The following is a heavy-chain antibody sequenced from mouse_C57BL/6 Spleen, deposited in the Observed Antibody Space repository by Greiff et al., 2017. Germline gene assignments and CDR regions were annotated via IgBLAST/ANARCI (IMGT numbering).Heavy chain of an antibody. Sequence: VQLQQSGPELVKPGASVKIPCKASGYTFTDYNMDWVKQSHGKSLEWIGDINPNNGGTIYNQKFKGKATLTVDKSSSTAYMELRSLTSEDTAVYYCARDRATVVATDWYFDVWGTGTTVTVSS. J-gene: IGHJ1*03. D-gene: IGHD1-1*01. CDR1: GYTFTDYN. CDR2: INPNNGGT. CDR3: ARDRATVVATDWYFDV. V-gene: IGHV1-18*01.